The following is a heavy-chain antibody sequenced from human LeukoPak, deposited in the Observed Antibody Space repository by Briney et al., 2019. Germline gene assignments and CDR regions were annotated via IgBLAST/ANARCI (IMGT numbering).Heavy chain of an antibody. CDR2: IYYRGST. D-gene: IGHD3-22*01. CDR3: ARARNYYDSSDYYYEGDAFDI. V-gene: IGHV4-59*01. CDR1: GGSISSYH. Sequence: SETLSLTCTVSGGSISSYHWSWIRQPPGKGLECIGYIYYRGSTHYNPSLKSRVTISVDTSKNQFSLKLSSVTAADTAVYFCARARNYYDSSDYYYEGDAFDIWGQGTMVTVSS. J-gene: IGHJ3*02.